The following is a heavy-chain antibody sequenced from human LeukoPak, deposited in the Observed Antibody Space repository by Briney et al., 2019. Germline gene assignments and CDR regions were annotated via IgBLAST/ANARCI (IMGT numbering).Heavy chain of an antibody. CDR2: INEDGGET. D-gene: IGHD3/OR15-3a*01. V-gene: IGHV3-7*01. J-gene: IGHJ3*02. Sequence: PGGSLRLSCAASGFTFSSYWMTWVRQAPGKGLEWVANINEDGGETYSVDSVKGRFTISRDNAKNSLYLQMNSLRAEDTAVYYCARGGPTGALDIWGQGTVVTVSS. CDR3: ARGGPTGALDI. CDR1: GFTFSSYW.